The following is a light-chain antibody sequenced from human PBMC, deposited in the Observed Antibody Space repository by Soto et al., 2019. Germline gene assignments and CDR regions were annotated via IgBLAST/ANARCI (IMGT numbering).Light chain of an antibody. CDR2: DAS. J-gene: IGKJ2*01. V-gene: IGKV1-39*01. Sequence: DIQMTQSPSSLSASVGDRVTITCRASQSISTSLCWFQQKPGRAPKLLISDASTLQSGVPSRFIGSGFGTYFTLTISSLQPEDFAAYYCLQTYTVPRTFGQGTNLDIK. CDR1: QSISTS. CDR3: LQTYTVPRT.